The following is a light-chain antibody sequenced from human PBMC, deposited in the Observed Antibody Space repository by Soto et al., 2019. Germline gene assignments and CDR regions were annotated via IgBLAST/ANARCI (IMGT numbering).Light chain of an antibody. CDR2: DVS. Sequence: LTQPASVSGSPGQSITISCTGTSSDAGGYNYVSWYQQHPGKAPKLMIYDVSNRPSGVSNRFSGSKSGNTASLTISGLQAEDEADYYCSSYTSSSTPFVFGTGTKVTVL. CDR1: SSDAGGYNY. V-gene: IGLV2-14*01. J-gene: IGLJ1*01. CDR3: SSYTSSSTPFV.